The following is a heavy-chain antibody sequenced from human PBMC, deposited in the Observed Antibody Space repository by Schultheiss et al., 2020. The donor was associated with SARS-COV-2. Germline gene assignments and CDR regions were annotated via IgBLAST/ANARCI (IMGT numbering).Heavy chain of an antibody. CDR2: INHSGST. Sequence: SQTLSLTCAVYGGSFSGYYWSWIRQPPGKGLEWIGEINHSGSTNYNPSLKSRVTISVDTSKNQFSLKLSSVTAADTAVYYCARAPSSSGWRRGAWFDPWGQGTLVTVSS. D-gene: IGHD6-19*01. CDR1: GGSFSGYY. CDR3: ARAPSSSGWRRGAWFDP. V-gene: IGHV4-34*01. J-gene: IGHJ5*02.